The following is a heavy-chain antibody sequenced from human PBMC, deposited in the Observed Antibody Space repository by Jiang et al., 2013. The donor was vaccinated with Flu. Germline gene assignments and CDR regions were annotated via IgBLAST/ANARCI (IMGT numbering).Heavy chain of an antibody. Sequence: GTFSSYAISWVRQAPGQGLEWMGRIIPILGIANYAQKFQGRVTITADKSTSTAYMELSSLRSEDTAVYYCARFGGYGDYGYFDYWGQGTLVTVSS. V-gene: IGHV1-69*04. CDR2: IIPILGIA. J-gene: IGHJ4*02. CDR1: GTFSSYA. D-gene: IGHD4-17*01. CDR3: ARFGGYGDYGYFDY.